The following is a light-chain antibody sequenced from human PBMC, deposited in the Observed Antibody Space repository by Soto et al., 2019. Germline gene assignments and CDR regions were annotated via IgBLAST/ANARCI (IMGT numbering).Light chain of an antibody. Sequence: DIQMTQSPSTPSASVKVRVTITCRASQTVSNFLAWYQQKPGKPPKVLIYKASRLESEVPSRFGASGSGTEFTLAISSLQPDDFATYYCQQYYSYPFTFGQGTKLEIK. V-gene: IGKV1-5*03. CDR3: QQYYSYPFT. CDR2: KAS. J-gene: IGKJ2*01. CDR1: QTVSNF.